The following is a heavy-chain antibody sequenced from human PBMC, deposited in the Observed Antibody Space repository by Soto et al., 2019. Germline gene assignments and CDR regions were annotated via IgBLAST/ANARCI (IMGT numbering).Heavy chain of an antibody. CDR2: INPSGGRT. J-gene: IGHJ2*01. CDR1: GYTFTSYY. D-gene: IGHD4-17*01. Sequence: QVQLVQSGAEVKKPGASVKVSCKASGYTFTSYYMHWVRQAPGQGLEWMGRINPSGGRTSYAQQFQAGVPMATDSSTSTVYMELSSLRSEDTAVYYCARDKGYGDYVEWYFHLWGRGTLVTVSS. V-gene: IGHV1-46*01. CDR3: ARDKGYGDYVEWYFHL.